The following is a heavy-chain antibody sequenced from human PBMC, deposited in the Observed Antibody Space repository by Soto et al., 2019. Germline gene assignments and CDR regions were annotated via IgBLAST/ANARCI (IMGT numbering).Heavy chain of an antibody. CDR2: ISSSGSTI. V-gene: IGHV3-48*03. CDR1: GFTFSSYE. Sequence: GGSLRLSCAASGFTFSSYEMNWVRLAPGKGLEWVSYISSSGSTIYYADSVKGRFTISRDNAKNSLYLQMNSLRAEDTAVYYCARDHKGGYYYYGMDVWGQGTTVTVSS. CDR3: ARDHKGGYYYYGMDV. J-gene: IGHJ6*02.